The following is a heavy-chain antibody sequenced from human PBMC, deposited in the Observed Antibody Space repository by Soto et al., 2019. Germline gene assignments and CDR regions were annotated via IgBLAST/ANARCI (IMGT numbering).Heavy chain of an antibody. CDR1: GGSISSGGYS. J-gene: IGHJ5*02. CDR2: IYYSGST. Sequence: PSETLSLTCAVSGGSISSGGYSWSWIRQPPGKGLEWIGYIYYSGSTNYNPSLKSRVTISVDTSKNQFSLKLSSVTAADTAVYYCARHFSVTTANWFDPWGQGTLVTVSS. CDR3: ARHFSVTTANWFDP. V-gene: IGHV4-61*08. D-gene: IGHD4-17*01.